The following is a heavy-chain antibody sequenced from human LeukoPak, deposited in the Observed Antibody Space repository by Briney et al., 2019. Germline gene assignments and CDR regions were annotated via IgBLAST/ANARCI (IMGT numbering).Heavy chain of an antibody. CDR3: ARARRGSYGVYCYYMDV. J-gene: IGHJ6*03. Sequence: ASVKVSCKASGYTFTSYDINWVRQATGQGLEWMGWMNPNSGNTGYAQKFQGRVTMTRNTSISTAYMELSSLRSEDTAVYYCARARRGSYGVYCYYMDVWGKGTTVTVSS. CDR2: MNPNSGNT. CDR1: GYTFTSYD. D-gene: IGHD1-26*01. V-gene: IGHV1-8*01.